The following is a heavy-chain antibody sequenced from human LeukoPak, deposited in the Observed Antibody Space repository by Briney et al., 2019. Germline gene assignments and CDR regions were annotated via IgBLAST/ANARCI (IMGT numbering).Heavy chain of an antibody. CDR3: ARHPSGYYEN. J-gene: IGHJ4*02. CDR1: GGSISSGDYF. Sequence: SETLSLTCSVSGGSISSGDYFWAWVRQPPGKGLEWVASLHSSGNTYYSPSLKSRVTISRDTTKDQFFLRLSSVTAADTAIYFCARHPSGYYENWGQGTLVTVSS. CDR2: LHSSGNT. D-gene: IGHD3-22*01. V-gene: IGHV4-39*01.